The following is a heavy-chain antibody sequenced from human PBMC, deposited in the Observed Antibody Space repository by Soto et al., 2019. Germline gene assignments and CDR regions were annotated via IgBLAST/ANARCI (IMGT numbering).Heavy chain of an antibody. D-gene: IGHD6-19*01. J-gene: IGHJ4*02. CDR2: IYWDDDK. CDR3: AHRGQWLVPFEY. Sequence: VSYPTLGNPTKTLTLTCTFSGFSLSTNGVCVGCILQPPGKALEWLALIYWDDDKRYSPSLKSRLTITKDTSKNQVVLTMTNMDPVDTATYYCAHRGQWLVPFEYWGQGTLVTVSS. CDR1: GFSLSTNGVC. V-gene: IGHV2-5*02.